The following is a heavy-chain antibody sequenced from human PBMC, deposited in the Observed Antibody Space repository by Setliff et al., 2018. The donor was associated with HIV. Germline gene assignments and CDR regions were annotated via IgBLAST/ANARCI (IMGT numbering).Heavy chain of an antibody. Sequence: SGPRCEPTQTLTLTCTFSGFSLSTSGVGVGWIRQPPGKALEWLALIYWDDDKRYSPSLKSRLTITKDTSKNQVVLTMTNMDPVDTATYYCAHRVRGTNWFDPWGQGTLVTVSS. CDR2: IYWDDDK. V-gene: IGHV2-5*02. CDR3: AHRVRGTNWFDP. J-gene: IGHJ5*02. D-gene: IGHD3-10*01. CDR1: GFSLSTSGVG.